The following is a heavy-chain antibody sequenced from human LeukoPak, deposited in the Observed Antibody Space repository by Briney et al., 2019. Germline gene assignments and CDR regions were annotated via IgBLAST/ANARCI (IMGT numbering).Heavy chain of an antibody. J-gene: IGHJ4*02. CDR2: IYYSGNT. CDR3: ARSTGSTMFIDY. CDR1: GGSISPYY. Sequence: SETLSLTCTVAGGSISPYYWSWIRQPPGKGLGWLGYIYYSGNTDYNPSLKSRVAISVDTSKNQFSLKLSSVTAADTAVYYCARSTGSTMFIDYWGQGTLVTVSS. V-gene: IGHV4-59*01. D-gene: IGHD3-10*02.